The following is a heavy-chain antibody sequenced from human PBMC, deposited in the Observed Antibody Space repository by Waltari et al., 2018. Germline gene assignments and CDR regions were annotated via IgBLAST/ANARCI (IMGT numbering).Heavy chain of an antibody. D-gene: IGHD2-2*01. V-gene: IGHV1-2*06. CDR1: GYTFTGYY. J-gene: IGHJ3*02. CDR2: INPNSGGT. Sequence: QVQLVQSGAEVKKPGASVKVSCKASGYTFTGYYMHWVRQAPGQGLEWMGRINPNSGGTNYAQKFQGRVTMTRDTSISTAYMELSRLRSDDTAVYYCARESLIVVVPAPDEAFDIWGQGTMVTVGS. CDR3: ARESLIVVVPAPDEAFDI.